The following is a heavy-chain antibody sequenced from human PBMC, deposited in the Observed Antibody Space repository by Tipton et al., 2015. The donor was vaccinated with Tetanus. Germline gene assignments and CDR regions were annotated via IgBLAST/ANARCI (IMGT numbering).Heavy chain of an antibody. CDR2: IYTSGST. CDR1: GGSISSYY. CDR3: ARDRVGATHAGMDV. J-gene: IGHJ6*02. V-gene: IGHV4-4*07. D-gene: IGHD1-26*01. Sequence: TLSLTCTVSGGSISSYYWSWIRQPAGKGLEWIGRIYTSGSTNYNPSLKSRVTMSVDTSKNQFSLKLSSVTAADTAVYYCARDRVGATHAGMDVWGQGTTVTVSS.